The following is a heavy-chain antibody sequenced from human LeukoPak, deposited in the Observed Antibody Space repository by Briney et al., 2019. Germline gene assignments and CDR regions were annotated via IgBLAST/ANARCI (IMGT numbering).Heavy chain of an antibody. D-gene: IGHD2-15*01. Sequence: GRSLRLSCAATGFTFKDYGMHWVRHPPGKGLEWVSSINWNGGGTDYADSVKGRFTISRHNSKNTLYLQMNSLRAEDTAVYYCARAARAALDIWGQGTMVTVSS. CDR1: GFTFKDYG. J-gene: IGHJ3*02. V-gene: IGHV3-20*04. CDR2: INWNGGGT. CDR3: ARAARAALDI.